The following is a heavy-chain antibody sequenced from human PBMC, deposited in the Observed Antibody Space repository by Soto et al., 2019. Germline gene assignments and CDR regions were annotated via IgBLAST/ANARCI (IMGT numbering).Heavy chain of an antibody. V-gene: IGHV3-21*01. CDR2: ISSSSSYI. CDR3: ARDPGWGGFGATGDGMDV. CDR1: GFTFSSYS. J-gene: IGHJ6*02. Sequence: EVQLLESGGGLVKPGGSLRLSCAASGFTFSSYSMNWVRQAPGKGLEWVSSISSSSSYIYYADSVKGRFTISRDNAKNELYLETNSLRAEATTVYYRARDPGWGGFGATGDGMDVWGQGTMVTVSS. D-gene: IGHD3-10*01.